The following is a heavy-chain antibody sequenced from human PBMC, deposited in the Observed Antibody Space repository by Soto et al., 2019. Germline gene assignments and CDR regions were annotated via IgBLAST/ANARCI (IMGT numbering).Heavy chain of an antibody. CDR2: VYYTGTT. CDR3: ARASMTTIPMDV. Sequence: SETLSLTCNVSGGSMNTYYWTWIRKPPGKGLEWIGYVYYTGTTNYKPSLKTRVTISVDTSKNQFSLKLTSVTAADTAMYYCARASMTTIPMDVWGRGTMVTVSS. CDR1: GGSMNTYY. V-gene: IGHV4-59*01. J-gene: IGHJ6*02. D-gene: IGHD4-17*01.